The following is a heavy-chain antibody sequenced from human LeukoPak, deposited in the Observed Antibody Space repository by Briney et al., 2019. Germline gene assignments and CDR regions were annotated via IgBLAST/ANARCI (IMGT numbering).Heavy chain of an antibody. CDR2: INPNSGGT. J-gene: IGHJ6*03. D-gene: IGHD2-15*01. CDR3: ARHSFYYYYMDV. V-gene: IGHV1-2*02. Sequence: ASVKVSCKASGYTFTGYYMHWVRQAPGQGLEWMGWINPNSGGTNYAQKFQGRVTMTRDTSISTAYMELSRLRSEDTAVYYCARHSFYYYYMDVWGKGTTVTVSS. CDR1: GYTFTGYY.